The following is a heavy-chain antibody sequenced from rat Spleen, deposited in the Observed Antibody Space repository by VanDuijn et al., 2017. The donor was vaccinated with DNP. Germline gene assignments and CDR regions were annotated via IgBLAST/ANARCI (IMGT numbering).Heavy chain of an antibody. CDR2: ISTSGGST. J-gene: IGHJ2*01. Sequence: EVQLVESGGGLVQPGRSLKLSCVASGFIFSNYWMTWIRQAPTKGLEWVASISTSGGSTYYRDSVKGRFTISRNNAKSPLYLQMDSLRSEDTATYYCAGRPPPTRGPFDYWGQGVTVTVSS. CDR3: AGRPPPTRGPFDY. D-gene: IGHD1-4*01. V-gene: IGHV5-31*01. CDR1: GFIFSNYW.